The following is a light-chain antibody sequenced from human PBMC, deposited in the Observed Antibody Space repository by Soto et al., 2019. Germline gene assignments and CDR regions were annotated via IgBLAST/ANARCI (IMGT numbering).Light chain of an antibody. CDR1: RSVNNF. CDR2: LAS. V-gene: IGKV3-15*01. J-gene: IGKJ4*01. Sequence: EIVLTQSPVTLSLSPGERATLSCRATRSVNNFVAWYQQKPGQAPRLLIYLASARATGIPGRFSGSGSGTEFTLTISSLQSEDFATYYCHQDNDWPLTFGGGTKVDIK. CDR3: HQDNDWPLT.